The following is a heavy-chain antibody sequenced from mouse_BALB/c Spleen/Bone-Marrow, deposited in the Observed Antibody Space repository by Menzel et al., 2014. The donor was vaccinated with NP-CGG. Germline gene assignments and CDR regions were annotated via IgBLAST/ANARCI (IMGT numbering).Heavy chain of an antibody. D-gene: IGHD2-1*01. CDR2: ILPGSGST. V-gene: IGHV1-9*01. Sequence: QVQLQQSGAELMKPGASVKISCKATGYTFSSYWIEWVKQRPGHGLEWIGEILPGSGSTNYNEKFKGKATSTADTSSNTAYMQLSSLTSEDSAVYYCAREDGNHVGFAYWSQGTLVTVSA. CDR3: AREDGNHVGFAY. CDR1: GYTFSSYW. J-gene: IGHJ3*01.